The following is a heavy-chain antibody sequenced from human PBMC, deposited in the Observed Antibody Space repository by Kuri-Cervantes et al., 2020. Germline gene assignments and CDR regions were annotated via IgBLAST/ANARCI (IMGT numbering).Heavy chain of an antibody. CDR2: IYWNDDK. Sequence: SGPTLVKPTQTLTLTCTFSGFSLSTNGVGVGWIRQPPGKALEWLALIYWNDDKRYGPSLKTRLTISRDTSKNQVVLSMTNMDPADTATYFCARSYDSSGYPYWYFDLWGRGTLVTVSS. J-gene: IGHJ2*01. D-gene: IGHD3-22*01. V-gene: IGHV2-5*01. CDR3: ARSYDSSGYPYWYFDL. CDR1: GFSLSTNGVG.